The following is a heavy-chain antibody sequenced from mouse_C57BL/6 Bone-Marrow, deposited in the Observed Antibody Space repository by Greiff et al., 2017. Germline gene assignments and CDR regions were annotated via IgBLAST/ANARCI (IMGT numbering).Heavy chain of an antibody. CDR3: ARQVTTVLATKYFDV. V-gene: IGHV5-9*01. D-gene: IGHD1-1*01. Sequence: EVKVVESGGGLVKPGGSLKLSCAASGFTFSTYPMSWVRQTPEKRLHWVAAFSGGGGNTYYPDSVKGRFSISRDNEKNILYLQMSSLRSEDTALYYCARQVTTVLATKYFDVWGTGTTVTVSS. J-gene: IGHJ1*03. CDR2: FSGGGGNT. CDR1: GFTFSTYP.